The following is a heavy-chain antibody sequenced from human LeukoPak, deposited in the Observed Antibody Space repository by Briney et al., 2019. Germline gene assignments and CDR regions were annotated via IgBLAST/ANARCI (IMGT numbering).Heavy chain of an antibody. V-gene: IGHV4-34*01. D-gene: IGHD6-19*01. CDR2: INHSRNT. Sequence: PSETLSLTCAVYGGSFSDFYWNWIRQPPGKGLEWIGEINHSRNTNYNPSLKSRVTISVDTSKNQFSLTVSAVTAADTAVYYCARPKAGYSSTDAFDIWGQGTMVTVSS. CDR3: ARPKAGYSSTDAFDI. CDR1: GGSFSDFY. J-gene: IGHJ3*02.